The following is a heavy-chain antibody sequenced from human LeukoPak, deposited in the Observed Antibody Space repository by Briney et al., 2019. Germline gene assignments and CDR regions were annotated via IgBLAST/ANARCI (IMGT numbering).Heavy chain of an antibody. CDR1: GGSISSYY. CDR3: ARDLCGGDCYSD. Sequence: SETLSLTCTVSGGSISSYYWSWIRQPAGKGLEWIGRIYTSGSTNYNPSFKSRVTMSVDTSKNQFSLKLSFVTAADTAVYYCARDLCGGDCYSDWGQGTLVTVSS. V-gene: IGHV4-4*07. J-gene: IGHJ4*02. CDR2: IYTSGST. D-gene: IGHD2-21*02.